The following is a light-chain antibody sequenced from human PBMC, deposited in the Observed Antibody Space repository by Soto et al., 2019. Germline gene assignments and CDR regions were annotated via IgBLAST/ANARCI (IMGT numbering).Light chain of an antibody. CDR2: DVS. CDR3: CSCAGSYTTWV. CDR1: NSDVGTYDY. V-gene: IGLV2-11*01. J-gene: IGLJ3*02. Sequence: QSVLTQPRSVSGSPGQSVTFSCTGTNSDVGTYDYVSWYQQHPGKAPKLIIYDVSKRPSGVPDRFSGSKSGNTASLTISGLQAEDEADYYCCSCAGSYTTWVFGGGTKVTVL.